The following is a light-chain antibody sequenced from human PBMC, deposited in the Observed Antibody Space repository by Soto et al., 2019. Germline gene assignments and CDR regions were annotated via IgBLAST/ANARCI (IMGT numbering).Light chain of an antibody. V-gene: IGKV3-20*01. CDR2: GVS. Sequence: EIVLTQSPGTLSLSPGERATLSCRASQSVSSTSLACYQQKRGQAPRLLMYGVSSRATGIPDRFSGSGSGTDFTLTINRLEPEDFAVYFCQQYDSSVWTFGQGTKVEIK. CDR3: QQYDSSVWT. J-gene: IGKJ1*01. CDR1: QSVSSTS.